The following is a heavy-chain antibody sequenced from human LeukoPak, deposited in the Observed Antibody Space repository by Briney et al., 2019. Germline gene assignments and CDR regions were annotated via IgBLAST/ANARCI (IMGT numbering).Heavy chain of an antibody. CDR3: ARDGYYYDSSGYYSGLLDY. V-gene: IGHV3-33*01. D-gene: IGHD3-22*01. CDR1: GFTFSSYG. Sequence: GGYLRLSCAASGFTFSSYGMHWVRQVPGKGLEWVAVIWYDGSNKYYADSVKGRFTISRDNSKNTLYLQMNSLRAEDTAVYYCARDGYYYDSSGYYSGLLDYWGQGTLVTVSS. CDR2: IWYDGSNK. J-gene: IGHJ4*02.